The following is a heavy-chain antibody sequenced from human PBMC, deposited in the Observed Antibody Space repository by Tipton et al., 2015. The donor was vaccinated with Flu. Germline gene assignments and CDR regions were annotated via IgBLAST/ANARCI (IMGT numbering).Heavy chain of an antibody. V-gene: IGHV3-30*18. J-gene: IGHJ6*02. Sequence: SLRLSCAASGFTFSGYGMYWVRQTPGKGLEWVAIISYDGSDEYYADSVKGRSTISRDNPKNTLYLQMNSLRAEDTAVYYCAKEWLWEAFYYGMNVWGQGTTVTVSS. CDR2: ISYDGSDE. D-gene: IGHD1-26*01. CDR1: GFTFSGYG. CDR3: AKEWLWEAFYYGMNV.